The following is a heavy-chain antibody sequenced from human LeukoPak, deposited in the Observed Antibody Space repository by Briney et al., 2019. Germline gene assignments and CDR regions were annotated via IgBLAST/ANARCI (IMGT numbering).Heavy chain of an antibody. CDR1: GGSMSSSF. CDR3: ARGSDTGMIGVLDY. J-gene: IGHJ4*02. CDR2: IYHSGSA. Sequence: SETLSLTCTVSGGSMSSSFWSWIRQPPGKGLEWIGYIYHSGSASYNPSLKSRVTMSVDTSTLQFSLKMTSITTADTAVYYCARGSDTGMIGVLDYWGQGTLVTVSS. V-gene: IGHV4-59*01. D-gene: IGHD3-22*01.